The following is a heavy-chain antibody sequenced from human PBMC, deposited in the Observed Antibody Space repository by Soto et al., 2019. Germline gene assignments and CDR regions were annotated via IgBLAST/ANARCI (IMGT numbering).Heavy chain of an antibody. Sequence: PGGSLRLSCAASGFTFSSYSMNWVRQAPGKGLEWVSSISSSSSYIYYADSVKGRFTISRDNAKNSLYLQMNSLRAEDTAVYYCAREFVRGRRGSGSYYKSLYYYYGMDVWGQGTTVIVSS. CDR2: ISSSSSYI. V-gene: IGHV3-21*01. CDR1: GFTFSSYS. CDR3: AREFVRGRRGSGSYYKSLYYYYGMDV. D-gene: IGHD3-10*01. J-gene: IGHJ6*02.